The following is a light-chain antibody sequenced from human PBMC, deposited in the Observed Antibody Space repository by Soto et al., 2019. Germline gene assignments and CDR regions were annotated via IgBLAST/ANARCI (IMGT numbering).Light chain of an antibody. CDR2: VDTDGSH. CDR3: QTWGTGIWV. J-gene: IGLJ3*02. V-gene: IGLV4-69*01. Sequence: QSVLTQSPSASASLGASVKLTCTLSSEHSSYAIAWPQQQPEKGPRYLMKVDTDGSHAKGDGIPDRFSGSSSGAERYLTISSLQSEDEADDYCQTWGTGIWVFGGGTKVTVL. CDR1: SEHSSYA.